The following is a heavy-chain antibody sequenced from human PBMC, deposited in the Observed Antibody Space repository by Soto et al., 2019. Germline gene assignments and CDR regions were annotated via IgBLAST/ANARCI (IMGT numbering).Heavy chain of an antibody. CDR2: GSA. CDR1: GGTFSIYT. Sequence: QVQLVQSGAEVKKPGSSVKVSCKASGGTFSIYTISWVRQAPGQGLEWMGGSANSAQKFQGRLTVTADESTSTVYLELSSLTSEDTAVYYCAREGPPDIAWFDPWGRGTLVSVSS. V-gene: IGHV1-69*01. D-gene: IGHD2-15*01. J-gene: IGHJ5*02. CDR3: AREGPPDIAWFDP.